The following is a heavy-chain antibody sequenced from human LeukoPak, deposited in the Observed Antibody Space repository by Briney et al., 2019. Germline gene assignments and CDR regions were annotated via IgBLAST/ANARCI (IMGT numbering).Heavy chain of an antibody. CDR1: GYTFTSYD. CDR2: MNPNSGNT. J-gene: IGHJ4*02. Sequence: GASVKVSCKASGYTFTSYDINWVRQAPGQGLEWMGWMNPNSGNTGYAQKFQGRVTITRNTSISTAYMELSSLRSEDTAVYYCARAGGRLRIAALSYWGQGTLVTVSS. V-gene: IGHV1-8*03. CDR3: ARAGGRLRIAALSY. D-gene: IGHD6-6*01.